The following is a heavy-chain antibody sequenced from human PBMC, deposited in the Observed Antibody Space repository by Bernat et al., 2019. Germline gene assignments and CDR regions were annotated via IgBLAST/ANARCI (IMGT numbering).Heavy chain of an antibody. Sequence: QVQLVQSGAEVKKPGSSVKVSCKASGGTFSSYTISWVRQAPGQGLEWMGRIIPILGIANYAQKFQGRVTITADKSTSTAYMELSSLRSEDTAVYYCARDEAAVAGPYYYYYGMDVWGQGTTVTVSS. J-gene: IGHJ6*02. D-gene: IGHD6-19*01. CDR1: GGTFSSYT. CDR2: IIPILGIA. CDR3: ARDEAAVAGPYYYYYGMDV. V-gene: IGHV1-69*08.